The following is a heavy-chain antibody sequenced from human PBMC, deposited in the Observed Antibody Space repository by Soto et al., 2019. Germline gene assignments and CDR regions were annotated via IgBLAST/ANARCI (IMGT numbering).Heavy chain of an antibody. Sequence: PSETLSLTCTVSGGSISSGGYYWSWIRQHPGKGLEWIGYIYYSGSTYYNPSLKSRVTISVDTSKNQFSLKLSSVTAADTAVYYCARYGANPYYYYGMDVWGQGTTVTVSS. CDR3: ARYGANPYYYYGMDV. J-gene: IGHJ6*02. D-gene: IGHD3-10*01. V-gene: IGHV4-31*03. CDR2: IYYSGST. CDR1: GGSISSGGYY.